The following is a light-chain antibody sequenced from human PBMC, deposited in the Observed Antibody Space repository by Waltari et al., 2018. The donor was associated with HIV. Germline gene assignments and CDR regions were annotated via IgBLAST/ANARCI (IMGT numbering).Light chain of an antibody. J-gene: IGLJ2*01. Sequence: QSALTQPTYASGSLGRSGTNSRTGPSSDIGAYDFGHLFQQTPQRAPKLLLYEVPRRPATVSDRFSGSRSGNTAFLTVAGLQPDDEATYFCSSYGDSLKVLFGGGTNVTVL. CDR3: SSYGDSLKVL. V-gene: IGLV2-8*01. CDR1: SSDIGAYDF. CDR2: EVP.